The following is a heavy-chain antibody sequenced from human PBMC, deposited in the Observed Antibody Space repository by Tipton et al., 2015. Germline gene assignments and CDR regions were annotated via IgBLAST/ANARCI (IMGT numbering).Heavy chain of an antibody. CDR1: GGSFSGHY. D-gene: IGHD4-23*01. J-gene: IGHJ4*02. CDR3: ARARGRHGGLFDS. V-gene: IGHV4-59*11. Sequence: TLSLTCAVYGGSFSGHYWSWIRQSPGKELEWIGYIQYSGSTNYNPSLKSRVTISVDTSKTQFSLKMSSVTASDTAVYYCARARGRHGGLFDSWGQGILVTVSS. CDR2: IQYSGST.